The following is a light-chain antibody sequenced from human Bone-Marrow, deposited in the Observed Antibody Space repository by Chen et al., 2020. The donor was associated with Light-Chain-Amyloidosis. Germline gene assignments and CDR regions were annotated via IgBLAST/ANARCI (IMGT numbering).Light chain of an antibody. CDR1: SSNIGINY. CDR2: RNN. Sequence: QSVLTQPPSASGTPGQRVTISCSGASSNIGINYVYWYQHFPGAAPNTLIHRNNQRPAGVPDRFCASVCATAAFLAMNWLRSEDESDYYCAAWDGSLVVLVFGPWAKVIVL. V-gene: IGLV1-47*01. J-gene: IGLJ1*01. CDR3: AAWDGSLVVLV.